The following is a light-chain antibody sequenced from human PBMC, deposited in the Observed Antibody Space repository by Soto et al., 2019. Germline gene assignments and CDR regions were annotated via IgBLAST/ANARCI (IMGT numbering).Light chain of an antibody. CDR1: SSDVGGYNY. Sequence: QSALTQPASVSGSPGQSITISCTGTSSDVGGYNYVSWYQQHPGNAPKLMIYDVSNRPSGVSNRFSGSKSGNTASLTISGLHAEDEADYYCSSYTSSSTRVFGGGTKLTVL. CDR3: SSYTSSSTRV. CDR2: DVS. J-gene: IGLJ2*01. V-gene: IGLV2-14*01.